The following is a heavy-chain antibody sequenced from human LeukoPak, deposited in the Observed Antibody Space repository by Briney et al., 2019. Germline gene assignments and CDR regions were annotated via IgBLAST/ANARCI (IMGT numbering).Heavy chain of an antibody. J-gene: IGHJ5*02. D-gene: IGHD1-7*01. CDR3: ARGRLELRSRYNWFDP. CDR1: GGTFSSYA. Sequence: ASVKVSCKASGGTFSSYAISWVRQTPGQGLEWMGGIIPIFGTANYAQKFQGRVTITADESTSTAYMELSSLRSEDTAVYYCARGRLELRSRYNWFDPWGQGTLVTVSS. CDR2: IIPIFGTA. V-gene: IGHV1-69*01.